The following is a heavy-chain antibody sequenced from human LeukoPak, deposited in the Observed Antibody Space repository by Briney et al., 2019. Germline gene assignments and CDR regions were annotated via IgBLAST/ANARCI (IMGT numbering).Heavy chain of an antibody. Sequence: GGSLRLSCAASGFTFSSYAMHWVRQAPGKGLEWVAVISYDGSNKYYADSVKGRFTISRDNSKNPLYLQMNSLRAEDTAVYYCARGVYTAMVPFLNWYDPWGQGTLVTVSS. CDR2: ISYDGSNK. CDR3: ARGVYTAMVPFLNWYDP. CDR1: GFTFSSYA. J-gene: IGHJ5*02. D-gene: IGHD5-18*01. V-gene: IGHV3-30-3*01.